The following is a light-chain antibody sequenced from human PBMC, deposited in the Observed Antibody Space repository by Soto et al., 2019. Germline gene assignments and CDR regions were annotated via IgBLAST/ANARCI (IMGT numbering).Light chain of an antibody. CDR1: SSDVGAYNY. J-gene: IGLJ1*01. CDR2: DVN. CDR3: TSYTSSSTLV. V-gene: IGLV2-14*01. Sequence: QSVLTQPASVSGSPGQSITISCTGTSSDVGAYNYVSWCQQHPGKAPKLMIYDVNNRPSGVSNRFSGSKSGNTASLTISGLQAEDEADYYCTSYTSSSTLVFGTGTKLTVL.